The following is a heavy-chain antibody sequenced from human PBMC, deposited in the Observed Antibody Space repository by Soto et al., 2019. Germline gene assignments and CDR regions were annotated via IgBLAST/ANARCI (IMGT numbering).Heavy chain of an antibody. CDR2: IYPGDSDT. Sequence: PGESLKISCKGSGYSFTSYWIGWVRQMPGKGLEWMGIIYPGDSDTRYSPSFQGQVTISADKSISTAYLQWSSLKASDTAMYYSARVGFLGYCSGGSCPKVNYYYYGMDVWGQGTTVTVSS. CDR3: ARVGFLGYCSGGSCPKVNYYYYGMDV. CDR1: GYSFTSYW. J-gene: IGHJ6*02. V-gene: IGHV5-51*01. D-gene: IGHD2-15*01.